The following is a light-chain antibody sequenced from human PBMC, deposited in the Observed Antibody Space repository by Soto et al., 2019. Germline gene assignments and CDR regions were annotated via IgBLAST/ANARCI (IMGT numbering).Light chain of an antibody. CDR3: LQVNSFPLS. CDR1: QSVTSN. V-gene: IGKV3D-15*01. Sequence: EIVLTQSPDTLAVSPGEVATLSCWASQSVTSNLAWYQQKRGQAPRLLIYAASTRATGVPARFSGSGSGTEFTLTISSLQSEDFAIYYCLQVNSFPLSFGGGTKVDIK. CDR2: AAS. J-gene: IGKJ4*01.